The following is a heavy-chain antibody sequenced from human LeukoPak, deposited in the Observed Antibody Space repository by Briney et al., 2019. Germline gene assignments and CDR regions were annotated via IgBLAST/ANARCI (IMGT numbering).Heavy chain of an antibody. Sequence: GGSLRLSCAASGFTFSSHSLMWVRQAPGKGLEWVSSISPDSGYIYYADSVKGRFTISRDNAENSLFLQMNSLGAQDTAVYYCAPFSAVTHYYFDYWGQGTLVTVSS. CDR1: GFTFSSHS. CDR3: APFSAVTHYYFDY. V-gene: IGHV3-21*01. CDR2: ISPDSGYI. D-gene: IGHD6-13*01. J-gene: IGHJ4*02.